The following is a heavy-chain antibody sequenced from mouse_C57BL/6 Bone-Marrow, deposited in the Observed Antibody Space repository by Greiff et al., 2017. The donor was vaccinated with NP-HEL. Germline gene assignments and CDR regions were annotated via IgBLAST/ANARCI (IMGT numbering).Heavy chain of an antibody. J-gene: IGHJ3*01. CDR2: ISSGSSTI. V-gene: IGHV5-17*01. Sequence: EVQLVESGGGLVKPGGSLKLSCAASGFTFSDYGMHWVRQAPEKGLEWVAYISSGSSTIYYADTVKGRFTISRDNAKNTLFLQMTSLRSEDTAMYYCARKFYYSNPWFAYWGQGTLVTVSA. CDR1: GFTFSDYG. CDR3: ARKFYYSNPWFAY. D-gene: IGHD2-5*01.